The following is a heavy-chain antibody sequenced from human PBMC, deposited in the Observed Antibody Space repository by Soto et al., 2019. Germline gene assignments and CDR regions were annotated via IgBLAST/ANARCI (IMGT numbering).Heavy chain of an antibody. V-gene: IGHV1-69*01. Sequence: QVQLVQSGAEVKKPGSSVKVSCKASGGTFSSYAISWVRQAPGQGLEWMGGIIPIFSTANYAQKFQGRVTITADESTSTDYMELSSLRSEDTAVYYCAKGVVVITPQKNFYYYGMDVWGQGTTVTVSS. J-gene: IGHJ6*02. CDR3: AKGVVVITPQKNFYYYGMDV. D-gene: IGHD3-22*01. CDR1: GGTFSSYA. CDR2: IIPIFSTA.